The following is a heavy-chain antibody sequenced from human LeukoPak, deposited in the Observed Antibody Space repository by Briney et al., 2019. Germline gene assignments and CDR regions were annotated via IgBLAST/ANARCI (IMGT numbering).Heavy chain of an antibody. J-gene: IGHJ3*02. Sequence: PGGSLRLSCAASGFTFSSYAMHWVRQAPGKGLEWVAVISYDGSNKYYADSVKGRFTISRDNSKNTLYLQMNSLRAEDTAVYYCARDGGKDSSGYYVGGAAFDIWGQGTMVTVSS. CDR3: ARDGGKDSSGYYVGGAAFDI. CDR2: ISYDGSNK. V-gene: IGHV3-30*04. D-gene: IGHD3-22*01. CDR1: GFTFSSYA.